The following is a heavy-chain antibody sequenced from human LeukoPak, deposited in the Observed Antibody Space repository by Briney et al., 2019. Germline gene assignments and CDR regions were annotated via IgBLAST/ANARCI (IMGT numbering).Heavy chain of an antibody. CDR1: SASVSSGSYY. V-gene: IGHV4-61*01. J-gene: IGHJ4*02. CDR2: ISYSGST. Sequence: SETLSLTCTVSSASVSSGSYYWSWIRQPPGKGLEWIGYISYSGSTNSNPSLKSRVTISVDTSKNQFSLKLSSVTAADTAVYYCARDRRYSGYDGLDYWGQGTLVTVSA. CDR3: ARDRRYSGYDGLDY. D-gene: IGHD5-12*01.